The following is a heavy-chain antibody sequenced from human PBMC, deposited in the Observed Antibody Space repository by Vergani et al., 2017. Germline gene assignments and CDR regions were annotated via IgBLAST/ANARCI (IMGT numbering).Heavy chain of an antibody. Sequence: QVQLQQWGAGLLKPSETLSLTCAVYGGSFSGYYWGWIRQPPGKGLEWIGEINHSGSTNYNPSLKSRVTISVDTSKNQFSLKLSSVTAADTAVYYCARIGMVRVADYWGQGTLVTVSS. CDR3: ARIGMVRVADY. CDR2: INHSGST. J-gene: IGHJ4*02. CDR1: GGSFSGYY. D-gene: IGHD3-10*01. V-gene: IGHV4-34*01.